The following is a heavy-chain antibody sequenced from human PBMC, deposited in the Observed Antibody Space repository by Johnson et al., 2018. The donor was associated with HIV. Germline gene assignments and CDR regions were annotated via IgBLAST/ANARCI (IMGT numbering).Heavy chain of an antibody. D-gene: IGHD5-24*01. CDR2: IWYDGSNK. V-gene: IGHV3-33*08. CDR3: ARACRDGYTCDVYDI. J-gene: IGHJ3*02. Sequence: QMQLVESGGGVVQPGRSVRLSCAASGLSFSDYGMHWVRQAPGKGLEWVAVIWYDGSNKNYADYVKGRFTISRDNSKNTLYLQMNSLRAEDTAVYYCARACRDGYTCDVYDIWGQGTMLTVSS. CDR1: GLSFSDYG.